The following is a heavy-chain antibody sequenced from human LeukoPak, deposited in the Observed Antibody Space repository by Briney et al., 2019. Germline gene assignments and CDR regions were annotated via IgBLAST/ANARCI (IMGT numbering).Heavy chain of an antibody. J-gene: IGHJ5*02. CDR3: ARDRLDYDSSGYYQSWFDP. V-gene: IGHV4-39*07. CDR2: IYYSGST. CDR1: GGSISSSIYY. Sequence: SETLSLTCTVSGGSISSSIYYWGWIRQPPGKGLEWIGSIYYSGSTYYNPSLKSRVTISVDTSKNQFSLKLSSVTAADTAVYYCARDRLDYDSSGYYQSWFDPWGQGTLVTVSS. D-gene: IGHD3-22*01.